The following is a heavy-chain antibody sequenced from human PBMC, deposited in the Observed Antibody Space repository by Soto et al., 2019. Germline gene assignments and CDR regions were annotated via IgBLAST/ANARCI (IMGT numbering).Heavy chain of an antibody. Sequence: QVQLVQSGAEMKKPGSSVKVSWQSSGGTFNIYAMNWVRQAPGQGPEWMGDISPMFGAANYAPKFQGRVTITADESTGTSYMQLSRLTSEDTALFYCAREFQVHTPAFVYWGQGTLVTVSS. CDR2: ISPMFGAA. CDR3: AREFQVHTPAFVY. J-gene: IGHJ4*02. V-gene: IGHV1-69*19. D-gene: IGHD3-10*01. CDR1: GGTFNIYA.